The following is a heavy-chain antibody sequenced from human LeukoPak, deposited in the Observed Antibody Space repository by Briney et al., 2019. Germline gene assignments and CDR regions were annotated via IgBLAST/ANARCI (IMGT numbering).Heavy chain of an antibody. Sequence: GGSLRLSCAASGFTFSSYEMNWVRQAPGKGLEWVSAISGSGRSTYYADSVKGRFTISRDNSKNTLYLQMNSLRAEDTAVYYCARALNWNHYYYYMDVWGKGTTVTVSS. CDR3: ARALNWNHYYYYMDV. CDR2: ISGSGRST. J-gene: IGHJ6*03. V-gene: IGHV3-23*01. D-gene: IGHD1-20*01. CDR1: GFTFSSYE.